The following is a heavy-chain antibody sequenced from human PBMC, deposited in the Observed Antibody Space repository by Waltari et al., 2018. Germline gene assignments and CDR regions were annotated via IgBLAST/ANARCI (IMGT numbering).Heavy chain of an antibody. CDR1: GFSLSTSGVG. CDR2: IYWNDDK. D-gene: IGHD3-9*01. Sequence: QITLKESGPTLVKPTQTLTLTCTFSGFSLSTSGVGVGWIRQPPGKALEWLALIYWNDDKRYSPSLKSRLTITKDTSKNQVVLTMTNMDPVDTATYYCAHRADYDILTGYYFRETWGQGTLVIVSS. CDR3: AHRADYDILTGYYFRET. V-gene: IGHV2-5*01. J-gene: IGHJ4*02.